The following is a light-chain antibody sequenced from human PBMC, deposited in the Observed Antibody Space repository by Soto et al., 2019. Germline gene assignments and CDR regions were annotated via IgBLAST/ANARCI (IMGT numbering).Light chain of an antibody. Sequence: DIHMTQSPSTLSASVGDRVTITCRASQSISAWLAWYQQKPGKAPNLLIYKASSLESGVPSRFSGSGSGTEFTLTISSLQPDDFATYYCQQYNTYPLNFGGGTTVEIK. J-gene: IGKJ4*01. V-gene: IGKV1-5*03. CDR1: QSISAW. CDR2: KAS. CDR3: QQYNTYPLN.